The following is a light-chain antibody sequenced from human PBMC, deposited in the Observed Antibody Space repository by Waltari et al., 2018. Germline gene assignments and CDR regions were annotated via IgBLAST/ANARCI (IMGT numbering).Light chain of an antibody. V-gene: IGLV2-14*01. CDR2: EVN. J-gene: IGLJ1*01. CDR1: SSDVGNYNY. CDR3: SSYSRISFLV. Sequence: QSALTQPASVSGSPGQSITISCTGTSSDVGNYNYVSWYQQHPGKAPKLMLHEVNKRPYGASKHFCGSKAGDTASLTSSGLQGEDGADYYCSSYSRISFLVFGSGTTVTVL.